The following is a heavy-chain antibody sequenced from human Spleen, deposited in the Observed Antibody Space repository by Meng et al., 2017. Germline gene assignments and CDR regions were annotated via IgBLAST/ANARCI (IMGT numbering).Heavy chain of an antibody. CDR3: ARIADTTMVYWYFDL. J-gene: IGHJ2*01. CDR2: IYWNDDK. Sequence: SGPTLVKPTQTLTLTCTFSGFSLSTSGVGVGWIRQPPGKALEWLALIYWNDDKRYSPSLKSRLTITKDTSKNQVVLTMTNMDPVDTGTYFCARIADTTMVYWYFDLWGRGTLVTVSS. D-gene: IGHD5-18*01. V-gene: IGHV2-5*01. CDR1: GFSLSTSGVG.